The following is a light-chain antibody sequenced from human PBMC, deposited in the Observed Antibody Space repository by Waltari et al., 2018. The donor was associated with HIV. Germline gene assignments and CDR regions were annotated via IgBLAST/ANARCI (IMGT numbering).Light chain of an antibody. CDR1: SSDVGGYNY. CDR2: EVS. CDR3: SSYAGSNNLVV. J-gene: IGLJ2*01. Sequence: QSALTQPPSASGSPGQSVTISCTGTSSDVGGYNYVSWYQQHPGKAPKLMIYEVSTRPSGFPDRFSGSKSGNTASLTVSGLQAEDEADYYCSSYAGSNNLVVFGGGTKLTVL. V-gene: IGLV2-8*01.